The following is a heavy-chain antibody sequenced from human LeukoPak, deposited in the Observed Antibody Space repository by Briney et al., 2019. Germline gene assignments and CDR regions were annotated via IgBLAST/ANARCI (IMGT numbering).Heavy chain of an antibody. CDR1: GGSISSSSYF. J-gene: IGHJ4*02. V-gene: IGHV4-39*07. CDR3: AREAAGRYYFDY. CDR2: IYYSGST. D-gene: IGHD2-15*01. Sequence: SETLSLTCTVSGGSISSSSYFWCWIRQPPGKGLEWIGNIYYSGSTYYNPSLKSRVTISVDKPKNQLSLNLSSVTAADTAVYYCAREAAGRYYFDYWGQGTLVAVSS.